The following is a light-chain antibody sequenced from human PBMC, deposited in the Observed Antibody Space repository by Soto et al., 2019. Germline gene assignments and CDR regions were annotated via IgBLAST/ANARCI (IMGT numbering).Light chain of an antibody. CDR2: AAS. Sequence: DIQMPQSPSSLSASVGDRVTITCRASQSITSCLNWYQQKPGKAPNLLFYAASTLQSGVPSRFSGSGSGTDFTLTISSLQPEDFATYYCQQTYSSVWTFGQGAKVEIK. J-gene: IGKJ1*01. V-gene: IGKV1-39*01. CDR1: QSITSC. CDR3: QQTYSSVWT.